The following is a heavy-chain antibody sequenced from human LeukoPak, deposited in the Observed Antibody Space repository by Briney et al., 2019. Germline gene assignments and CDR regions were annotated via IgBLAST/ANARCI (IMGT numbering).Heavy chain of an antibody. J-gene: IGHJ4*02. D-gene: IGHD2-2*01. CDR2: IYPGDSDT. CDR1: GYSFTSYW. CDR3: ARQGCSSTSCPRPVDY. Sequence: GESQKISCKGSGYSFTSYWIGWVRQMPGKGLEWMGIIYPGDSDTRYSPSFQGQVTISADKSISTAYLQWSSLKASDTAMYYCARQGCSSTSCPRPVDYWGQGTLVTVSS. V-gene: IGHV5-51*01.